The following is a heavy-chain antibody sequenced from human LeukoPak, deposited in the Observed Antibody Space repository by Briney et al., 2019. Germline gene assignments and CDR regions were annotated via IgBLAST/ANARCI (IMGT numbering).Heavy chain of an antibody. CDR2: INHSGST. CDR3: ARCDDYVDAFDI. Sequence: SETLSLTCAVYGGSFSGYYWSWIRQPPGKGLEWIGEINHSGSTNYNPSLKSRVTISVDTSKNQFSLKLSSVTAADTAVYYCARCDDYVDAFDIWGQGTMVTVSS. CDR1: GGSFSGYY. J-gene: IGHJ3*02. V-gene: IGHV4-34*01. D-gene: IGHD4-17*01.